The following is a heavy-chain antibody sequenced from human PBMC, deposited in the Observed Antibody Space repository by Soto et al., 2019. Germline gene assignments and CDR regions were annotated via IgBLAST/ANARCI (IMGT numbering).Heavy chain of an antibody. CDR1: GYSFINYY. J-gene: IGHJ4*02. D-gene: IGHD3-9*01. CDR2: ISPKSGGT. Sequence: QVQLVQSGAEVKKPGASVKISCEASGYSFINYYMHWVRQAPGQGSEWMGRISPKSGGTNYAQKFQGRVSLTWDTSLNTAYMELSSLMSEDTAVYYCARPPGYISDWYYFDLWGQGTQVTVSS. V-gene: IGHV1-2*02. CDR3: ARPPGYISDWYYFDL.